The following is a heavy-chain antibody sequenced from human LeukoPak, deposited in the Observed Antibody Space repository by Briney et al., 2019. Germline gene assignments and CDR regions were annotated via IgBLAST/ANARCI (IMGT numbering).Heavy chain of an antibody. CDR3: ARDRTGQQLISRKEYYYMDV. Sequence: ASVKVSCKASGYTFTNYDINWVRQATGQGLEWMGWMSPDSGNTGYAQKFQGRVTMTRDTSISTVYMELNSLRAEDTAVYYCARDRTGQQLISRKEYYYMDVWGKGTTVTISS. CDR2: MSPDSGNT. J-gene: IGHJ6*03. CDR1: GYTFTNYD. D-gene: IGHD4-11*01. V-gene: IGHV1-8*01.